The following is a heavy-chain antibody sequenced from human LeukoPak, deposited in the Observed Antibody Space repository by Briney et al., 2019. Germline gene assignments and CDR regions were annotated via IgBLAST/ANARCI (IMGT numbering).Heavy chain of an antibody. CDR3: AKSGGYGLIDY. J-gene: IGHJ4*02. CDR1: GGSISSSSYY. D-gene: IGHD1-26*01. CDR2: IYYSGST. Sequence: SETLSLTCTVSGGSISSSSYYWGWIRQPPGKGLEWIGNIYYSGSTYYNASLQSRVTISIDTSKNQFSLRLNSVTAADTAMYYCAKSGGYGLIDYWGQGTLVTVSS. V-gene: IGHV4-39*01.